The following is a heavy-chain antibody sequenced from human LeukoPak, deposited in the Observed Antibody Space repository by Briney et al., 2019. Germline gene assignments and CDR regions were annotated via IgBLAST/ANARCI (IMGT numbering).Heavy chain of an antibody. J-gene: IGHJ4*02. CDR3: ARVSVRPFDY. V-gene: IGHV4-34*01. CDR1: GGSISSYY. Sequence: PSETLSLTCTVSGGSISSYYWSWIRQPPGKGLEWIGEINHSGSTNYNPSLKSRVTISVDTSKNQFSLKLSSVTAADTAVYYCARVSVRPFDYWGQGTLVTVSS. CDR2: INHSGST.